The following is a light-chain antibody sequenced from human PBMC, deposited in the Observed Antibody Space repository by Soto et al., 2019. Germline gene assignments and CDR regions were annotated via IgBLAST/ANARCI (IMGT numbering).Light chain of an antibody. CDR1: QSVSRNF. Sequence: EIVLTQSPGTLSLSPGERAALSCRASQSVSRNFLAWYQQKPGQAPRLLIYGASNRATGIPDRFSGSGSETDFTLTITRLEPEDFAVYYCHQYGSSPATFGQGTKVDSK. J-gene: IGKJ1*01. CDR2: GAS. CDR3: HQYGSSPAT. V-gene: IGKV3-20*01.